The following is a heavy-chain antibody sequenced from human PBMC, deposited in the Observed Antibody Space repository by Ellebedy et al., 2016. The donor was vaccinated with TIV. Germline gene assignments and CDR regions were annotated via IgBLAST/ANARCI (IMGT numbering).Heavy chain of an antibody. J-gene: IGHJ4*02. CDR1: GFPFGDYG. CDR3: ARGQSGSYVAFDY. Sequence: GGSLRLSCVASGFPFGDYGMHWVRQAPGKGLEWVALIRYDSSKRIYADSVTGRFTISRDYSKNTVYLQMNSLGSDDMAVYYCARGQSGSYVAFDYWGQGTLVTVSS. D-gene: IGHD1-26*01. V-gene: IGHV3-30*02. CDR2: IRYDSSKR.